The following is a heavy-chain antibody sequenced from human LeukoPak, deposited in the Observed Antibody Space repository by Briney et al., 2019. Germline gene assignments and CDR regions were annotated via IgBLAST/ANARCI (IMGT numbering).Heavy chain of an antibody. V-gene: IGHV4-59*01. D-gene: IGHD6-13*01. CDR2: IYYSGST. Sequence: SETLSLTCTVSGASISSYYWSWIRQPPGKGLEWIGYIYYSGSTNYNPSLKSRVTISVDTSKNQFSLKLSSVTAADTAVYYCARVTYSSSWFDYWGQGTLVTVSS. CDR1: GASISSYY. J-gene: IGHJ4*02. CDR3: ARVTYSSSWFDY.